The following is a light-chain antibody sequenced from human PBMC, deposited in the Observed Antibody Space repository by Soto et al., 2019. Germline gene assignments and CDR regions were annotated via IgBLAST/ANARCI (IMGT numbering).Light chain of an antibody. CDR1: SSDVGGYNY. Sequence: QSALTQPASVSGSPGQSITISCTGTSSDVGGYNYVSWYQQHPGKAPKLMIYNVSNQASGVSTRFPCSKSGNTASPTISWLRXXXXXXXYCSSYTCPSTLLYVFGAGTKL. CDR2: NVS. J-gene: IGLJ1*01. CDR3: SSYTCPSTLLYV. V-gene: IGLV2-14*01.